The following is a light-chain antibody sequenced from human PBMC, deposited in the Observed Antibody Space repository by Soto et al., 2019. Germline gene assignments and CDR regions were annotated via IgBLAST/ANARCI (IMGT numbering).Light chain of an antibody. Sequence: QSVLTQPPSVSGAPGQRVTISCTESSSNIGAGYDVHWYQQLPGTAPKLLIYGNSNRPSGVPDRFSGSKSGTSASLAITELQAEDEADYYCQSYDSSLSGGVFGGGTKVTVL. J-gene: IGLJ3*02. CDR2: GNS. V-gene: IGLV1-40*01. CDR3: QSYDSSLSGGV. CDR1: SSNIGAGYD.